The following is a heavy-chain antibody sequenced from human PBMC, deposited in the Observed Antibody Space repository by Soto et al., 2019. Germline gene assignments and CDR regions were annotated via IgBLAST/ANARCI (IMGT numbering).Heavy chain of an antibody. V-gene: IGHV3-23*01. J-gene: IGHJ6*02. CDR2: ISSTGGST. CDR3: ARAHDYDFWSGFLFYGMDV. D-gene: IGHD3-3*01. CDR1: RFTFSNYA. Sequence: EVPLLESGGGLVQPGGSLRLSCAASRFTFSNYAISWVRQAPGKGLEWVSGISSTGGSTYYADSVKGRFTISRDNSKNTLDLQMSSLRAEDTAIYYCARAHDYDFWSGFLFYGMDVWGQGTTVTVSS.